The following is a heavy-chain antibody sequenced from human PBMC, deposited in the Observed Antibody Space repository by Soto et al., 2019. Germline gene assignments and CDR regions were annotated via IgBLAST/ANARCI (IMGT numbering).Heavy chain of an antibody. V-gene: IGHV3-53*02. CDR1: GFRVGSNY. D-gene: IGHD2-8*01. J-gene: IGHJ4*02. CDR2: IYSNGDT. Sequence: EVQLVETGGDLIQPGGSLRLSCAASGFRVGSNYMTWVRQSPGKGLEWVSLIYSNGDTDYADSVKGRFSISRDNFKNTLYLQMNNLRAEDTAVYHCARKSDSSPVPEADGVWGRGTLVTVSS. CDR3: ARKSDSSPVPEADGV.